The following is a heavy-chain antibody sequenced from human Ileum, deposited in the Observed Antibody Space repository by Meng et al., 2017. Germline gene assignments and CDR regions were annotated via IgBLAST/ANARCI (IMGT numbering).Heavy chain of an antibody. CDR3: ARENDNWNYFDY. V-gene: IGHV1-3*01. CDR1: GYTFRNYP. Sequence: QAQLAQSGAEGQKVWASVKGSCTASGYTFRNYPLHWVRQAPGQRPEWMGWINAGNGNIKISQKFQGRITITSDTSATAYMELSSLRSEDTAVYFCARENDNWNYFDYWGQGSLVTVSS. CDR2: INAGNGNI. D-gene: IGHD1-1*01. J-gene: IGHJ4*02.